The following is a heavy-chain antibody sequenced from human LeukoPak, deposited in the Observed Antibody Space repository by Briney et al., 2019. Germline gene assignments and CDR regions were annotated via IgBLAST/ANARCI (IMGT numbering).Heavy chain of an antibody. D-gene: IGHD6-19*01. CDR3: ARMHPVTGGSGFDF. J-gene: IGHJ4*02. V-gene: IGHV1-69*13. Sequence: GASVKVSCKASGGTFSSYAISWVRQAPGQGLEWMGGIIPIFGTANYAQKFQGRVTITADESTSTAYMELSSLRSEDTAVYYCARMHPVTGGSGFDFWGQGTLVTVSS. CDR2: IIPIFGTA. CDR1: GGTFSSYA.